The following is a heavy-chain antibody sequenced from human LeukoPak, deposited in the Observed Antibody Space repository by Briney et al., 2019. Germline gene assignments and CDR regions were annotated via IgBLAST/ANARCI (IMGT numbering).Heavy chain of an antibody. CDR1: GFTLSAYW. CDR3: AKSDYFAP. CDR2: SKYDGTTT. Sequence: GGSLRLSCTASGFTLSAYWMSWVRQAPGKGLVWVARSKYDGTTTTYADSVKGRFTISRDNPKNTLYLQMNSLRADDTAVYYCAKSDYFAPWGQATVVTVSS. V-gene: IGHV3-74*03. J-gene: IGHJ5*02. D-gene: IGHD4/OR15-4a*01.